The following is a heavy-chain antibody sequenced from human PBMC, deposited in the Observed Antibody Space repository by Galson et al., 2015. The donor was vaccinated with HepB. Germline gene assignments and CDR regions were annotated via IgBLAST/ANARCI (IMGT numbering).Heavy chain of an antibody. D-gene: IGHD4-17*01. CDR3: ARSALGYGDHIGSNAYFKS. Sequence: SLRLSCAASGFTFSNAWMSWVRQAPGKGLEWVSFISDSGSTIYHADSVRGRFTISRDDDKNSLYLQMDSLRDEDTAVYYCARSALGYGDHIGSNAYFKSWGQGTLVIVSS. V-gene: IGHV3-48*02. CDR2: ISDSGSTI. CDR1: GFTFSNAW. J-gene: IGHJ4*02.